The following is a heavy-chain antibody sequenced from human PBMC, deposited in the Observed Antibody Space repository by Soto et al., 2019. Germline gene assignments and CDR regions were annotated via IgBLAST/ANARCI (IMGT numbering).Heavy chain of an antibody. CDR1: GYTFTSYG. Sequence: ASVKVSCKASGYTFTSYGISWVRQAPGQGLEWMGWISTYNGNTNYAQKFQGWVTMTRDTSISTAYMELSRLRSDDTAVYYCARGCSGGSCPWGQGTLVTVS. V-gene: IGHV1-18*01. CDR2: ISTYNGNT. D-gene: IGHD2-15*01. CDR3: ARGCSGGSCP. J-gene: IGHJ5*02.